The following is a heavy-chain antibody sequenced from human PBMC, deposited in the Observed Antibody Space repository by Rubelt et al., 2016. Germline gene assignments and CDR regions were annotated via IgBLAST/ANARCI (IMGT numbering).Heavy chain of an antibody. D-gene: IGHD5-12*01. V-gene: IGHV3-11*04. CDR1: GFTFSDHY. CDR2: ISSSGSTI. J-gene: IGHJ4*02. CDR3: ARSDIVATITDY. Sequence: QVQLVESGGGLVKPGGSLRLSCAASGFTFSDHYMNWVRQAPGKGLEWVSYISSSGSTIYYADSVKGRFTISRDNAKNSLYRQMNGLRAEDTAVYYWARSDIVATITDYWGQGTLVTVSS.